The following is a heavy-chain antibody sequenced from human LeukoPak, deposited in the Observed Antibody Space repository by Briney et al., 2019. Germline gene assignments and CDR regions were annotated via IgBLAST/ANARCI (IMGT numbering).Heavy chain of an antibody. Sequence: SQTLSLTCTVSGGSLSSGGYYWSWIRQHPGKGLERIGYIYYSGSTYYNPSLKSRVTISVDTPKNQFSLKLSSVTAADTAVYYCARAVVTASDAFDIWGQGTMVTVSS. CDR1: GGSLSSGGYY. CDR2: IYYSGST. CDR3: ARAVVTASDAFDI. J-gene: IGHJ3*02. D-gene: IGHD2-21*02. V-gene: IGHV4-31*03.